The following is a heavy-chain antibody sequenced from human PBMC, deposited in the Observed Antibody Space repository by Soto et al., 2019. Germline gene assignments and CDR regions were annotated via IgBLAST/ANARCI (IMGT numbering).Heavy chain of an antibody. V-gene: IGHV4-59*01. D-gene: IGHD3-10*01. CDR1: GGSISSYY. Sequence: TSETLSLTCTVSGGSISSYYWSWIRQPPGKGLEWIGYIYYSGSTNYNPSLKSRVTISVDTSKNQFSLKLSSVTAADTAVYYCAKNYGNAFDIWGQGTIVTVSS. CDR3: AKNYGNAFDI. J-gene: IGHJ3*02. CDR2: IYYSGST.